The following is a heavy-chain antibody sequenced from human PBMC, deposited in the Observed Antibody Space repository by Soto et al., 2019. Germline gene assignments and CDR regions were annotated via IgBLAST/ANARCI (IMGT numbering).Heavy chain of an antibody. J-gene: IGHJ3*02. CDR2: IIPIFGTA. D-gene: IGHD5-18*01. CDR1: GGSFSSYA. Sequence: QVPLVQSGAAVKKPGSSVKVSCKASGGSFSSYAISWVRQAPGQGLEWMGGIIPIFGTANYAQKFQGRVTITADKSTSTADVELSSLRSEDTEVYYCARAHQVETAMVTWAFDIWGQGTMVTVSS. CDR3: ARAHQVETAMVTWAFDI. V-gene: IGHV1-69*06.